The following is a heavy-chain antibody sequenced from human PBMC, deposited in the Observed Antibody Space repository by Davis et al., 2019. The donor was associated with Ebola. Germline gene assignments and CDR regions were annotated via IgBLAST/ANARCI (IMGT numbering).Heavy chain of an antibody. V-gene: IGHV1-2*02. CDR1: GGTFSSYA. CDR2: INPNSGGT. Sequence: ASVKVSCKASGGTFSSYAISWVRQAPGQGLEWMGWINPNSGGTNYAQKFQGRVTMTRDTSISTAYMELSRLRSDDTAVYYCARVLMTTVEGGVGNWGQGTLVTVSS. J-gene: IGHJ4*02. CDR3: ARVLMTTVEGGVGN. D-gene: IGHD4-23*01.